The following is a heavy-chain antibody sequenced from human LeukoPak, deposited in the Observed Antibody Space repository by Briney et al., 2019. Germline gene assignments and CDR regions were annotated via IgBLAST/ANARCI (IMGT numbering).Heavy chain of an antibody. D-gene: IGHD1-14*01. CDR2: ISSNSIYV. J-gene: IGHJ4*02. CDR1: GFTFSSYS. Sequence: GGSLRLSCATSGFTFSSYSMNWVRQAPGKGLEWVSSISSNSIYVFYADSMKGRFTISRDNAKNSLSLQMNSLRAEDTAVYYCARDQVDRIWYFDYWGQGTLVTVSS. CDR3: ARDQVDRIWYFDY. V-gene: IGHV3-21*01.